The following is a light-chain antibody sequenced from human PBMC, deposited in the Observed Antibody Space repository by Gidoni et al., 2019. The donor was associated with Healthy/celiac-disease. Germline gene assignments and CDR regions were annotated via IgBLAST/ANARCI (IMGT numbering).Light chain of an antibody. CDR2: WAS. V-gene: IGKV4-1*01. J-gene: IGKJ1*01. CDR3: QQYYSIPWT. Sequence: RATINCKSSQSVLYSSNNKNYLAWYQQKPGQPPKLLIYWASTRESGVPDRFSGSGSGTDFTLTISSLQAEDVAVYYCQQYYSIPWTFGQGTKVEIK. CDR1: QSVLYSSNNKNY.